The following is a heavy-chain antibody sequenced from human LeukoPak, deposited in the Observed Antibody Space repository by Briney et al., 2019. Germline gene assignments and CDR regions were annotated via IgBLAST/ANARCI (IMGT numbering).Heavy chain of an antibody. CDR1: GFTFSSYE. J-gene: IGHJ6*04. V-gene: IGHV3-48*03. Sequence: GGSLRLSCAASGFTFSSYEMNWVRQAPGKGLEWVSYISSSGSTIYYADSVKGRFTISRDNAKNSLYLQMISLRAEDTAVYYCARDGVVVPAAIYNYYYGMDVWGKGTTVTVSS. D-gene: IGHD2-2*01. CDR3: ARDGVVVPAAIYNYYYGMDV. CDR2: ISSSGSTI.